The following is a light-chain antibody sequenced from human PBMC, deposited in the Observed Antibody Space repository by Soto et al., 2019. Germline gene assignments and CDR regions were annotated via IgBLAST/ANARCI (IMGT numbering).Light chain of an antibody. J-gene: IGLJ2*01. Sequence: SVLTQPPSASGTPRQRGTISFSGSSSNNGSNTVNWYQQLPGTAPKLLIYSNNQRPSGVPDRFSGSKSGTSASLAISGLQSEDEADYYCAAWDDSLNGPHVVFGGGTKVTVL. CDR1: SSNNGSNT. CDR2: SNN. V-gene: IGLV1-44*01. CDR3: AAWDDSLNGPHVV.